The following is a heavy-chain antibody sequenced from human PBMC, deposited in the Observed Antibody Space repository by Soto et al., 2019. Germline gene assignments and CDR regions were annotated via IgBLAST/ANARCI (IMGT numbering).Heavy chain of an antibody. CDR2: IKPSGGST. Sequence: QVQLVQSGAEVKKPGASVKVSCKASGYTFTSYYMHWVRQAPGQGLEWMGIIKPSGGSTSYAQKFQGRVTMTRDTSTSTVYMELSSLRAEDTAVYYCAGDHVVGALGDYWGQGTLVTVSS. CDR3: AGDHVVGALGDY. J-gene: IGHJ4*02. V-gene: IGHV1-46*01. CDR1: GYTFTSYY. D-gene: IGHD1-26*01.